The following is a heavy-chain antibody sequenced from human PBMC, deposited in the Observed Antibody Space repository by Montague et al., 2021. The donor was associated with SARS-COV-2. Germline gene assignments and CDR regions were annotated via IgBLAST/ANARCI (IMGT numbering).Heavy chain of an antibody. D-gene: IGHD5-18*01. CDR2: IYSGGTA. CDR1: GFSVSSKY. CDR3: ATFYVDTVSVTNAFDL. Sequence: SLRLSCAASGFSVSSKYMTWVRQPPGKGLEWVSPIYSGGTAYYADSVQGRFTISRDHSKDTVFLQMNSLRAEDTALYYCATFYVDTVSVTNAFDLWGQGTLVSVSS. J-gene: IGHJ3*01. V-gene: IGHV3-53*01.